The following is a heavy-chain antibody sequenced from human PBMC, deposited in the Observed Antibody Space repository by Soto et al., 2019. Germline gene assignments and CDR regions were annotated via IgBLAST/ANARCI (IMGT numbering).Heavy chain of an antibody. CDR1: GVSITSGSYY. CDR2: IYYSGRT. CDR3: ARQASEGYSSSPFRY. D-gene: IGHD6-6*01. J-gene: IGHJ4*02. Sequence: QLQLQESGPGLVKPSETLSLTCSVSGVSITSGSYYWGWIRQPPGQGLEWIGSIYYSGRTGYNPSLKSRVTISRDTSKSQFSLKLSSVTAADTAVYYCARQASEGYSSSPFRYWGQGILVTVSS. V-gene: IGHV4-39*01.